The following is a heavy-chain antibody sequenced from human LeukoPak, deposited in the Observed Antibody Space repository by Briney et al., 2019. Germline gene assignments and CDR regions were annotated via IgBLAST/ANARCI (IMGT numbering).Heavy chain of an antibody. CDR3: ARGAKSTPGGRCSCGSCYFSNWFDP. D-gene: IGHD2-15*01. J-gene: IGHJ5*02. CDR2: INPSSGST. V-gene: IGHV1-46*01. Sequence: ASVKVSCKASGYTFTSYYMHWVRQAPGHGPEWMGIINPSSGSTSYAQKFQGRVTMTRDTSTSTAYMELSSLRSEDTAVYYCARGAKSTPGGRCSCGSCYFSNWFDPWGQGAMVT. CDR1: GYTFTSYY.